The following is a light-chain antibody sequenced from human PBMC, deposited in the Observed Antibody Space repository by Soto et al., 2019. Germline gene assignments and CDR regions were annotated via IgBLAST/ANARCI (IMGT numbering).Light chain of an antibody. CDR3: AAWDDSLSGWV. Sequence: QSVLTQPPSASGTPGQRVTISCSGSSSNIGSNFVYWYQQFPGTAPKLLIYRNNQRPSGVPDRFSGSTSGTSASLAISGLPSEDEADYYCAAWDDSLSGWVFGGGTKLTVL. CDR2: RNN. V-gene: IGLV1-47*01. CDR1: SSNIGSNF. J-gene: IGLJ3*02.